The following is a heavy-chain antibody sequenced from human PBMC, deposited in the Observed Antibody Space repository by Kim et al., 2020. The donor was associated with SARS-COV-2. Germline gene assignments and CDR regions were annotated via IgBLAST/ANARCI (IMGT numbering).Heavy chain of an antibody. Sequence: SETLSLTCTVSGGSISSGGYYWSWIRQHPGKGLEWIGYIYYSGSTYYNPSLKSRVTISVDTSKNQFSLKLSSVTAADTAVYYCARGAEISSSWYGGLYYYGMDVWAKGTTVTVSS. CDR1: GGSISSGGYY. V-gene: IGHV4-31*03. D-gene: IGHD6-13*01. CDR3: ARGAEISSSWYGGLYYYGMDV. CDR2: IYYSGST. J-gene: IGHJ6*04.